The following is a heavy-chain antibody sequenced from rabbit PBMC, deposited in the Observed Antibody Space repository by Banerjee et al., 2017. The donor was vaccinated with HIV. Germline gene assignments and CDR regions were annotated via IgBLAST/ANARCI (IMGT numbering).Heavy chain of an antibody. D-gene: IGHD4-1*01. CDR3: ARDLAGVIGWNFNL. Sequence: QEQREESGGDLVKPEGSLTLTCKASGFDFSGNALCWFRQAPGKGPEWIGTIYAGSSGITDYASWAKGPFTISKTSSTTVTLQMTSLTAADTATYFCARDLAGVIGWNFNLWGPGTLVTVS. CDR1: GFDFSGNA. V-gene: IGHV1S45*01. J-gene: IGHJ4*01. CDR2: IYAGSSGIT.